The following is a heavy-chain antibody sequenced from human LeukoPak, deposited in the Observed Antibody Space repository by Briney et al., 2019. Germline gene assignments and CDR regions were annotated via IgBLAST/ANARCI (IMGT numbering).Heavy chain of an antibody. J-gene: IGHJ3*02. Sequence: GESLKISCKGSGYSFSTYWIGWVRQTPGKGLEWMGIIYPGDSDTRYSPSFQGQVTISADKSTSTAYLQWSSLKASDTAMYYCARKVAMGRDAFDIWGQGTMVTVSS. V-gene: IGHV5-51*01. CDR3: ARKVAMGRDAFDI. D-gene: IGHD5-18*01. CDR2: IYPGDSDT. CDR1: GYSFSTYW.